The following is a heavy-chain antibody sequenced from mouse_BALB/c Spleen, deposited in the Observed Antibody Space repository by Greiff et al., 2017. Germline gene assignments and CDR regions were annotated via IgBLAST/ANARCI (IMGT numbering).Heavy chain of an antibody. CDR1: GYSITSDYA. D-gene: IGHD4-1*01. Sequence: EVKLQESGPGLVKPSQSLSLTCTVTGYSITSDYAWNWIRQFPGNKLEWMGYISYSGSTSYNPSLKSRISITRDTSKNQFFLQLNSVTTEDTATYYCARTGTWAMDYWGQGTSVTVSS. J-gene: IGHJ4*01. CDR3: ARTGTWAMDY. V-gene: IGHV3-2*02. CDR2: ISYSGST.